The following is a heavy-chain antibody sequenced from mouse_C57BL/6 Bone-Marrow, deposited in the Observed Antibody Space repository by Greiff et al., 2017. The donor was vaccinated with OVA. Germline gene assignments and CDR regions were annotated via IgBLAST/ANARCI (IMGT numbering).Heavy chain of an antibody. CDR2: IYPRSGNT. CDR1: GYTFTSYG. CDR3: ARLGELPLGY. D-gene: IGHD5-5*01. J-gene: IGHJ3*01. Sequence: QVQLKESGAELARPGASVKLSCKASGYTFTSYGISWVKQRTGQGLEWIGEIYPRSGNTYYNEKFKGKATLTADKSSSTAYMELRSLTSEDSAVYFCARLGELPLGYWGQGTLVTVSA. V-gene: IGHV1-81*01.